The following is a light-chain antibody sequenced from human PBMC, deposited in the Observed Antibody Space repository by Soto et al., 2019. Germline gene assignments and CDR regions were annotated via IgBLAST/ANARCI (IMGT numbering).Light chain of an antibody. Sequence: DIQMTQSPSSLSASVGDRVTITCRASQGIRHYLAWYQQKPGKVPRLLIYEASNLQSGVPSRFSGSGSGTKFTLTIASLQPDDFATYYCQQYETFSGTFGPGTKVDIK. J-gene: IGKJ1*01. CDR2: EAS. CDR1: QGIRHY. V-gene: IGKV1-27*01. CDR3: QQYETFSGT.